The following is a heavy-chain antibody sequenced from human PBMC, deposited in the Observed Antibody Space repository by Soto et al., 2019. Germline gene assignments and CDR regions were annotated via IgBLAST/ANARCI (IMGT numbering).Heavy chain of an antibody. J-gene: IGHJ6*02. CDR2: IYYSGST. Sequence: PSETLSLTCTVSGGSISSGDYYWSWIRQPPGKGLEWFGYIYYSGSTYYNPSLKSRVTISVDTSKNQFSLKLSSVTAADTAVYYCARDIVLVPAAMYSNYYYGMDVWGQGTTVTVSS. D-gene: IGHD2-2*01. CDR3: ARDIVLVPAAMYSNYYYGMDV. V-gene: IGHV4-30-4*01. CDR1: GGSISSGDYY.